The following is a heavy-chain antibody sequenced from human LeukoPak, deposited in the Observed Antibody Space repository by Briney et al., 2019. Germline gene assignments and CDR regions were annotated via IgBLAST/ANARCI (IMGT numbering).Heavy chain of an antibody. CDR2: IKSKTDGGTT. J-gene: IGHJ4*02. V-gene: IGHV3-15*01. CDR1: GFTFSNAW. CDR3: TTVGTYYDFWSGYYTVYYFDY. Sequence: GGSLRLSCAASGFTFSNAWMSWVRQAPGKGLEWVGRIKSKTDGGTTDYAAPVKGRFTISRDDSKNTLYLQMNSLKTEDTAVYYCTTVGTYYDFWSGYYTVYYFDYWGQGTLVTVSS. D-gene: IGHD3-3*01.